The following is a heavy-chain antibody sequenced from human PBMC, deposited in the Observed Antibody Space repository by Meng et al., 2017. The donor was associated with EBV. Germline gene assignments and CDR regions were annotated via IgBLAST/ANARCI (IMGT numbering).Heavy chain of an antibody. Sequence: QIPLHESGPTLVKPTQTLTLTCTFSGFSLSTSGVGVGWIRQPPGKALEWLALIYWDDDKRYSPSLKSRLTITKDTSKNQVVLTMTNMDPVDTATYYCAHRRDEYSSSWYGWFDPWGQGTLVTVSS. D-gene: IGHD6-13*01. J-gene: IGHJ5*02. CDR1: GFSLSTSGVG. CDR3: AHRRDEYSSSWYGWFDP. V-gene: IGHV2-5*02. CDR2: IYWDDDK.